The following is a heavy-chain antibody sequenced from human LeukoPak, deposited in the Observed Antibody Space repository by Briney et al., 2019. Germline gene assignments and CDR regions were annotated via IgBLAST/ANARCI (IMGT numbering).Heavy chain of an antibody. J-gene: IGHJ4*02. CDR3: AREKYDFWSGYPTPSTHYFDY. V-gene: IGHV1-69*05. CDR2: IIPIFGTA. D-gene: IGHD3-3*01. CDR1: GGTFSSYA. Sequence: SVKVSCKASGGTFSSYAISWVRQAPGQGLEWMGRIIPIFGTANYAQKFQGRVTITTDESTSTAYMELSSLRSEDTDVYYCAREKYDFWSGYPTPSTHYFDYWGQGTLVTVSS.